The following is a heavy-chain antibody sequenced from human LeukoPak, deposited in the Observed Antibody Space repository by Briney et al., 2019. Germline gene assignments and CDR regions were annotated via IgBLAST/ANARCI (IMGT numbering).Heavy chain of an antibody. V-gene: IGHV5-51*01. J-gene: IGHJ4*02. CDR2: IYPGDSDT. D-gene: IGHD6-13*01. CDR3: ARLGGVAAAVDY. Sequence: GESLQISCQGSGYSFTSSWIGWVRQMPEKGLEWMGIIYPGDSDTRYSPSFQGQVTISADKSINTAYLQWGSLKASDTAMYYCARLGGVAAAVDYWGQGTLVTVSS. CDR1: GYSFTSSW.